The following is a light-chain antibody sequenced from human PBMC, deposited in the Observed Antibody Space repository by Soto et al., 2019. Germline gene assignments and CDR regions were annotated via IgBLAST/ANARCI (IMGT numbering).Light chain of an antibody. CDR3: SSYSGTNSNVI. V-gene: IGLV2-8*01. Sequence: HSALTQPPSASGSPGQSVTISCAGSYSDIGDYNYVSWYQQHPGKVPKLIISEVSKRPSGVPDRFSGSESGYTASLTVSDLQPADEAVYYCSSYSGTNSNVIFGGGTKLTVL. CDR2: EVS. CDR1: YSDIGDYNY. J-gene: IGLJ2*01.